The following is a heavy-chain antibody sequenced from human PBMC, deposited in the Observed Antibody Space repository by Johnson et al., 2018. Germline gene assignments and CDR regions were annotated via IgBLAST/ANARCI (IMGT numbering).Heavy chain of an antibody. CDR1: GFTFSSYS. V-gene: IGHV3-21*01. J-gene: IGHJ6*02. CDR2: ISSSSSYI. Sequence: VQLVQSGGGLVTPGGSLRLSCAASGFTFSSYSMNWVRQAPGKGLEWVSSISSSSSYIYYADSVKGRFTNSRDNAKNSLYLQMNSLRAEDTAVYYCARGGGYYYGMDVWGQGTTVTVSS. CDR3: ARGGGYYYGMDV.